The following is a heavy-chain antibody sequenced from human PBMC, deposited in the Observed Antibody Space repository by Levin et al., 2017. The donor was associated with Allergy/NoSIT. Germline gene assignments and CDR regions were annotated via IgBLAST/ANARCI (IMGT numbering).Heavy chain of an antibody. CDR3: TRGYCTSSSCPGRAFDI. D-gene: IGHD2-2*01. CDR1: GFTFSSYW. CDR2: IDSDGSTT. V-gene: IGHV3-74*01. Sequence: GESLKISCAASGFTFSSYWVHWVRQAPGKGLVWVSRIDSDGSTTTYADSVKGRFTISRDNAKNTLYLQMNSLRAEDTAVYYCTRGYCTSSSCPGRAFDIWGQGTVVTVSS. J-gene: IGHJ3*02.